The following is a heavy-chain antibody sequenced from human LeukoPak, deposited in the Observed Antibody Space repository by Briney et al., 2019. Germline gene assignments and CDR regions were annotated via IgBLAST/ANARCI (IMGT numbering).Heavy chain of an antibody. D-gene: IGHD3-22*01. CDR2: ISGSGGST. V-gene: IGHV3-23*01. CDR3: AKEYDSSGYALYYYYGMDV. J-gene: IGHJ6*02. Sequence: QAGGSLRLSCAASGFTFSSYAMSWVRQAPGKGLEWVSAISGSGGSTYYADSVKGRFTISRDNSKNTLYLQMNSLRAEDTAVYYCAKEYDSSGYALYYYYGMDVWGQGTTITVSS. CDR1: GFTFSSYA.